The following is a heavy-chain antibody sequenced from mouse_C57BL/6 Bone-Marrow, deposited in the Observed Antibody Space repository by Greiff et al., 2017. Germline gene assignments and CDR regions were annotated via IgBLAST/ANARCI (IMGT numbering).Heavy chain of an antibody. Sequence: VQLHQSGAELVKPGASVTITCQASGYAFSSYWMNWVKPRPGKGLAWIGQLYPGDGDTHSNGTFKGKNPLTADNSSSTAYMQLSSLTSEDCSVYFCARRSTTVGPRGYFDVWGTGTTGTVSS. CDR2: LYPGDGDT. V-gene: IGHV1-80*01. J-gene: IGHJ1*03. CDR1: GYAFSSYW. CDR3: ARRSTTVGPRGYFDV. D-gene: IGHD1-1*01.